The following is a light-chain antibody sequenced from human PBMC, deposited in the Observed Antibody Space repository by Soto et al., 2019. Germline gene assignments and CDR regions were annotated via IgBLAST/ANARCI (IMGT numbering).Light chain of an antibody. V-gene: IGLV1-47*02. J-gene: IGLJ1*01. CDR3: AAWDDSLSKV. CDR2: SNN. CDR1: SSNIGSNY. Sequence: QSVLTQPPSASGTPGQRVTISCSGSSSNIGSNYVYWYQQLPGTAPKLLIYSNNQRPSGVPDRFSGSKSGTSASLAISGLRSEDEADYYCAAWDDSLSKVFGTGTKATVL.